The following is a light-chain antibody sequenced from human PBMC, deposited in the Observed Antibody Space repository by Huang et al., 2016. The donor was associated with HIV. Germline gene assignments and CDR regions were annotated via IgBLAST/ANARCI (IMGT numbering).Light chain of an antibody. CDR1: KDINNF. CDR2: AAS. V-gene: IGKV1-8*01. Sequence: IRMTQSPSSLSASTGDRVTITCRANKDINNFLAWYQQRPGSVPKLLIYAASTLQSGVPSRFSGNVSGTDFTLTIGCLHSEDVATYYCQQYDIHPLTFGPGTRVDIK. CDR3: QQYDIHPLT. J-gene: IGKJ3*01.